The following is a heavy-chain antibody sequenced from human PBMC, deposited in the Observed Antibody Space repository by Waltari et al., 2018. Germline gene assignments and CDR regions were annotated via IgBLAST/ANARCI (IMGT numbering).Heavy chain of an antibody. CDR3: ARPGRVGGGSLMGLDY. CDR1: AGSISSTRYY. J-gene: IGHJ4*02. V-gene: IGHV4-39*01. D-gene: IGHD2-15*01. CDR2: FSYNGNT. Sequence: QLLLQESGPRLVKPPETLSLTCSVSAGSISSTRYYWGWIRQPPGKGLEWIGSFSYNGNTYYNPSLKSRITISVDTSKNQFSLQLRSVTAADTATYYCARPGRVGGGSLMGLDYWGQGTLVAVSS.